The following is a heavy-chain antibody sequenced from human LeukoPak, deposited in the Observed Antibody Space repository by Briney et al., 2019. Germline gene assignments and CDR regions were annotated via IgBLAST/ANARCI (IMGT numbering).Heavy chain of an antibody. Sequence: GGSLRLSCAASGFTVSSNYMSWVRQAPGKGLEWVSVIYSGGSTYYADPVKGRFTISRDNSKNTLYLQMNSLRAEDTAVYYCARSYDVWSRYYGMDVWGQGTTVTVSS. D-gene: IGHD3-16*01. V-gene: IGHV3-66*01. CDR2: IYSGGST. J-gene: IGHJ6*02. CDR3: ARSYDVWSRYYGMDV. CDR1: GFTVSSNY.